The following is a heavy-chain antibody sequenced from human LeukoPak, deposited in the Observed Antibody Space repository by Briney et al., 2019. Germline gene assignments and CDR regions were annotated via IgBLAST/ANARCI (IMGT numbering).Heavy chain of an antibody. CDR1: GYTFTGYY. CDR3: ARAYSGYEAFDY. CDR2: INPNSGGR. D-gene: IGHD5-12*01. V-gene: IGHV1-2*02. J-gene: IGHJ4*02. Sequence: ASGKVSCKASGYTFTGYYIHWVRQAPGQGLEWMGWINPNSGGRNYAQKFQGRVTMTRDTSTTYMELSRLTSDDTAVYYCARAYSGYEAFDYWGQGTLVTVSS.